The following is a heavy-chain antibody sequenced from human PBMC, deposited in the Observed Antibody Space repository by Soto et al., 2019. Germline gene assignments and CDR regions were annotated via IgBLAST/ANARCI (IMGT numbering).Heavy chain of an antibody. CDR3: ARVGTGTTNSPPHYYYGMDV. D-gene: IGHD1-1*01. CDR2: IIPIFGTA. Sequence: SVKVSCKASGGTFSSYAISWVRQAPGQGLEWMGGIIPIFGTANYAQKFQGRVTITADESTSTAYMELSSLRSEDTAVYYCARVGTGTTNSPPHYYYGMDVWGQGTTVTVCS. V-gene: IGHV1-69*13. J-gene: IGHJ6*02. CDR1: GGTFSSYA.